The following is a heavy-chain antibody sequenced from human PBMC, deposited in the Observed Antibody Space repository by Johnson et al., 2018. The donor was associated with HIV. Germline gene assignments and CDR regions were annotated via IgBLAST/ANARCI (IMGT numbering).Heavy chain of an antibody. J-gene: IGHJ3*02. V-gene: IGHV3-30*02. Sequence: QVQLVESGGGVVQPGRSLRVSSTASGFTFSSYAMHWVRQAPGKGLEWVAFIRYDGSNKYYADSVKGRFTISRDNSKNTLYLQMNSLRVEDTAVYYCAKPKTGIDAFDIWGQGTMVTVSS. CDR1: GFTFSSYA. CDR3: AKPKTGIDAFDI. CDR2: IRYDGSNK. D-gene: IGHD3-10*01.